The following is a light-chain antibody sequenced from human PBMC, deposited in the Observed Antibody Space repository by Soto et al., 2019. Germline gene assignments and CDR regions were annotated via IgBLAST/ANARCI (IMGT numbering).Light chain of an antibody. Sequence: EIVMTQAPATLSLSPGERATLSCRASQSVSSNLAWYQQKPGQAPRLLIYGASTRATGIPVRFSGSGSGTDFTLTISSLQSEDFAVYYCQQYNNWPPGTFGQGTKVEIK. J-gene: IGKJ1*01. CDR1: QSVSSN. CDR3: QQYNNWPPGT. V-gene: IGKV3-15*01. CDR2: GAS.